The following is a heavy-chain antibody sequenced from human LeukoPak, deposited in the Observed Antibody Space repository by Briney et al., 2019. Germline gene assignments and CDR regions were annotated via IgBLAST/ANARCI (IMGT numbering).Heavy chain of an antibody. Sequence: GGSLRLSCAASGFTFSSYWMSWVRQAPGKGLEWVSAISGSGGSTYYADSVKGRFTISRDNSKNTLYLQMNSLRAEDTAVYYCAKGRSSGSYKMFDYWGQGTLVTVSS. CDR3: AKGRSSGSYKMFDY. CDR1: GFTFSSYW. J-gene: IGHJ4*02. CDR2: ISGSGGST. V-gene: IGHV3-23*01. D-gene: IGHD3-10*01.